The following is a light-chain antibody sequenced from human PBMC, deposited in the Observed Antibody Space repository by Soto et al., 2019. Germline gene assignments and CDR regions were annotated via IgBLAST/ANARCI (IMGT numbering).Light chain of an antibody. CDR1: QSISNK. V-gene: IGKV3-15*01. J-gene: IGKJ4*01. Sequence: EIVMTQSPGTLSVSPGERATLSCRASQSISNKLAWHQQKPGQAPRLLVYGASTRASGISPRFTGSGSGTDFNLTISSLQSEDFAVYYCQQYENWPLTFGGGTKLDIK. CDR3: QQYENWPLT. CDR2: GAS.